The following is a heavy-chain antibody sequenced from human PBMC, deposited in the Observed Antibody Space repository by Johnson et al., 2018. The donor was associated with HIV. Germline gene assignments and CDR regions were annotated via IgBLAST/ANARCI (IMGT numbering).Heavy chain of an antibody. V-gene: IGHV3-7*05. D-gene: IGHD2-15*01. CDR1: GFTFSSYW. Sequence: VQLVESGGGLVQPGGSLRLSCATSGFTFSSYWMSWVRQAPGKGLEWVATVKQDGSEKYFVDSVKGRFTISRDNAKNSLYLQMNGLRAEDTAVYYCARLPSRGGTIKDAFDIWGQGTMVTVSS. CDR3: ARLPSRGGTIKDAFDI. J-gene: IGHJ3*02. CDR2: VKQDGSEK.